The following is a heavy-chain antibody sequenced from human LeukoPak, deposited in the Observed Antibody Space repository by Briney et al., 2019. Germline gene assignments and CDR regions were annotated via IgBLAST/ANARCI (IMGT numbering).Heavy chain of an antibody. CDR1: GFTCSSYW. Sequence: GGPLRLSCAAPGFTCSSYWMTWVRQAPGKGLEWVANIKHNGDELNYVDSVEDRFTISRDNAKNSLYLHMTSLRAEDTAVYYCARELRTFDSWGQGTLVTVSS. CDR3: ARELRTFDS. D-gene: IGHD3-16*01. CDR2: IKHNGDEL. J-gene: IGHJ4*02. V-gene: IGHV3-7*01.